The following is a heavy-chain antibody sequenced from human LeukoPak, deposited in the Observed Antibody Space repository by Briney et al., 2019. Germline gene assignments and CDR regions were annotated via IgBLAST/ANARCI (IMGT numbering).Heavy chain of an antibody. V-gene: IGHV3-23*01. D-gene: IGHD3-10*01. Sequence: PGGSLRLSCAASGFTFSSYAMSWVRQAPGKGLEWVSAISGSGGSTYYADCVKGRFTISRDNSKNTLYLQMNSLRAEDTAVYYCAKGFIIYYYGMDVWGQGTTVTVSS. J-gene: IGHJ6*02. CDR3: AKGFIIYYYGMDV. CDR2: ISGSGGST. CDR1: GFTFSSYA.